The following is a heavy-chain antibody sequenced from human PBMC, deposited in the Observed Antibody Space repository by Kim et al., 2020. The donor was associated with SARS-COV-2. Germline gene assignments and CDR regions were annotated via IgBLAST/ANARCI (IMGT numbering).Heavy chain of an antibody. Sequence: GGSLRLSCEASGSTSSDYYMSLIRQAPGKGLEWVSYISSSGSTKYYADSVKGRFTISRDNAQNSVFLQMDSLRAEDTAVYYCATGWDLLGYYYGMDVWGQGTTVIVSS. J-gene: IGHJ6*02. D-gene: IGHD1-26*01. CDR2: ISSSGSTK. V-gene: IGHV3-11*01. CDR1: GSTSSDYY. CDR3: ATGWDLLGYYYGMDV.